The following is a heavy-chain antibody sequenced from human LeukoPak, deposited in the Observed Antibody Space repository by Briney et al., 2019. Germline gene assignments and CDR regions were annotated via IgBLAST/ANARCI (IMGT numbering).Heavy chain of an antibody. CDR3: ARDVGADF. CDR1: GFTFSGFG. CDR2: IHTDQTIQ. V-gene: IGHV3-30*02. D-gene: IGHD1-26*01. J-gene: IGHJ4*02. Sequence: GGSLRLSCAASGFTFSGFGMHWVRQAPGKGLEWVAYIHTDQTIQYYADSVKGRFSISRDNTENSLYLQMNSLRVEDTGFYYCARDVGADFWGQGTLVTVSS.